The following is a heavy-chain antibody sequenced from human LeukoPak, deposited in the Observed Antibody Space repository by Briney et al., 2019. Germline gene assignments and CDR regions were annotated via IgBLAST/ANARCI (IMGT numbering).Heavy chain of an antibody. Sequence: GGSLRLSCAASGFTFSSYGMHWVRQAPGKGLEWVAVISYDGNNKYYADSVEGRFTISRDNSKNTLYLQMNSLRAEDTAVYYCAKESSGWNEVDYWGQGTLVTVSS. V-gene: IGHV3-30*18. CDR1: GFTFSSYG. CDR3: AKESSGWNEVDY. J-gene: IGHJ4*02. D-gene: IGHD6-19*01. CDR2: ISYDGNNK.